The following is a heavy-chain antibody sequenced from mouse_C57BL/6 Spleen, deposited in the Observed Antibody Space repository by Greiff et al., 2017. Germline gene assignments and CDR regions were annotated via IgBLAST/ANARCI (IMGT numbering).Heavy chain of an antibody. CDR2: INPSSGYT. V-gene: IGHV1-4*01. J-gene: IGHJ4*01. D-gene: IGHD1-1*01. CDR1: GYTFTSYT. CDR3: ARSIDGSSYAMDY. Sequence: QVQLQQSGAELARPGASVKMSCKASGYTFTSYTMHWVKQRPGQGLEWIGYINPSSGYTKYNQKFKDKATLTADKSSSTAYMQLSSLTSEDSAVYYCARSIDGSSYAMDYWGQGTSVTVSS.